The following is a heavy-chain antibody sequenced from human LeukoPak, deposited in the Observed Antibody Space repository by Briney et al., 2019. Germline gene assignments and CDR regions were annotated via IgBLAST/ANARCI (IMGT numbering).Heavy chain of an antibody. V-gene: IGHV4-39*01. D-gene: IGHD1-1*01. CDR3: ARRNRGVGTSPDY. CDR1: GGSISSSSYY. J-gene: IGHJ4*01. CDR2: IYYSGST. Sequence: LETLSLTCTVSGGSISSSSYYWGWIRQPPGKGLEWIGSIYYSGSTYYNPSLKSRVTIYVDTSKNQFSLNLNSVTAADTAVYYCARRNRGVGTSPDYWGRNPGHRLL.